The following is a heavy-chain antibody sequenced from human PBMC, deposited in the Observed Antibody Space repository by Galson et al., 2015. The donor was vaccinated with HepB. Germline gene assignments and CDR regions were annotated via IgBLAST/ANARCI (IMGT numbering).Heavy chain of an antibody. D-gene: IGHD3-3*01. V-gene: IGHV4-31*03. CDR3: ARDVGNGYFDY. Sequence: TLSLTCTVSGGSISSGGYYWSWIRQHPGKGLEWIGYTYYSGSTYYNPSLKSRVIISVDMSKNQFSLKLSSVAAADTAVYYCARDVGNGYFDYWGQGTLVTVSS. CDR2: TYYSGST. CDR1: GGSISSGGYY. J-gene: IGHJ4*02.